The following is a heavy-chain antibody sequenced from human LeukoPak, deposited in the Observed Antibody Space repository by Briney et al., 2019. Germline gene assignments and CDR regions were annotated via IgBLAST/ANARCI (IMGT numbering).Heavy chain of an antibody. CDR2: IYYSGST. J-gene: IGHJ5*02. CDR1: GGSISSSSYF. Sequence: SETLSLTCTVSGGSISSSSYFWGWIRQPPGKGLEWIGTIYYSGSTYYNPSLKSRVTISVDSSKNQFSLRLSSVTAADTAVYYCARESLTWLQSRTSWFDPWGQGTLVTVSS. V-gene: IGHV4-39*07. D-gene: IGHD5-24*01. CDR3: ARESLTWLQSRTSWFDP.